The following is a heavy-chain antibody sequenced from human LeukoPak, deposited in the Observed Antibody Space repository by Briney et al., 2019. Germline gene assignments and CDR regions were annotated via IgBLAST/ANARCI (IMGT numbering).Heavy chain of an antibody. D-gene: IGHD3-9*01. CDR1: GFTFNTFN. J-gene: IGHJ4*02. Sequence: GGSLRLSCAASGFTFNTFNMNWVRQAPGKGLEWVSSITSGGDYIYYADSVKGRFTTSRDNAKNSLSLQLNSPRVEDTAAYYCARGHYDVLAASYKWTPDYWGQGTLVTVSS. CDR2: ITSGGDYI. CDR3: ARGHYDVLAASYKWTPDY. V-gene: IGHV3-21*01.